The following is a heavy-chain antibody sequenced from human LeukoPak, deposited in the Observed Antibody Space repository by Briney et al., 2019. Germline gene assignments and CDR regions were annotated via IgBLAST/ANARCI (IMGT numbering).Heavy chain of an antibody. CDR3: ARRRSPATYYFDY. V-gene: IGHV4-39*01. J-gene: IGHJ4*02. Sequence: SETLSLTGTVSGGSISSSSYYWGWIRQPPGKVLEWIGGIYYSGSTYYNPSLKSRVTISVDTSKNQFSLKLSSVTAADTAVYYCARRRSPATYYFDYWGQGTLVTVSS. D-gene: IGHD2-2*01. CDR1: GGSISSSSYY. CDR2: IYYSGST.